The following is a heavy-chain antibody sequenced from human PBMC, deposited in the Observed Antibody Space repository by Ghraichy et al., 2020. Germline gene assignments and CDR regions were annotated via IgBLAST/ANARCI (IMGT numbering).Heavy chain of an antibody. CDR1: GGSISSYY. CDR2: IYYSGST. Sequence: SETLSLTCTVSGGSISSYYWSWIRQPPGKGLEWIGYIYYSGSTNYNPSLKRRVTISVDTSKNQFSLKLSSVTAADTAVYYCARDNCSGGSCPLDYWGQGTLVTVSS. CDR3: ARDNCSGGSCPLDY. J-gene: IGHJ4*02. D-gene: IGHD2-15*01. V-gene: IGHV4-59*01.